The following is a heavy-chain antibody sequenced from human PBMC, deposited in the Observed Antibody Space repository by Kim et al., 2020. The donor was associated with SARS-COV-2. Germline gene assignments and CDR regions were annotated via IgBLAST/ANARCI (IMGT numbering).Heavy chain of an antibody. D-gene: IGHD6-19*01. CDR1: GYTFTSYG. Sequence: ASVKVSCKASGYTFTSYGISWVRQAPGQGLEWMGWISTYTGNTNYAQKFQGRVSMTTDTPTSTAYMELRSLTSDDTAIYYCARGGREMAGGYWGQGTLVTVSS. J-gene: IGHJ4*02. CDR2: ISTYTGNT. V-gene: IGHV1-18*01. CDR3: ARGGREMAGGY.